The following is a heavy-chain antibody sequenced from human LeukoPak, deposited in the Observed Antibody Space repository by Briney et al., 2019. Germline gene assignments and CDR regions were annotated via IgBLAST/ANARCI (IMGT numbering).Heavy chain of an antibody. V-gene: IGHV4-34*01. J-gene: IGHJ4*01. CDR3: ARGEGARDGYNYAGPFYFDY. D-gene: IGHD5-24*01. CDR2: LNHTGST. CDR1: GGPFSDYY. Sequence: PSETLSLTCAVYGGPFSDYYWSWIRQPPVKGLEWIGKLNHTGSTNYSPSLKSRVTISIDTSKNQFSLKLNSMTAADTAVYYCARGEGARDGYNYAGPFYFDYWGHGTLVTVSS.